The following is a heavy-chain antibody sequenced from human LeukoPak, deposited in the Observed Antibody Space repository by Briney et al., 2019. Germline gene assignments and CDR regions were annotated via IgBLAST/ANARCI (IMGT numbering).Heavy chain of an antibody. CDR1: GYTFTSYY. CDR3: ARVQKAYYYDSSGLGAFDI. CDR2: INPTGGST. Sequence: ASVKVSCKASGYTFTSYYMHWVRQAPGQGLEWMGLINPTGGSTGYAQKFQGRVTMTRDMSTSTDYMELSSLRSDDTAVYYCARVQKAYYYDSSGLGAFDIWGQGTMVTVSS. J-gene: IGHJ3*02. D-gene: IGHD3-22*01. V-gene: IGHV1-46*01.